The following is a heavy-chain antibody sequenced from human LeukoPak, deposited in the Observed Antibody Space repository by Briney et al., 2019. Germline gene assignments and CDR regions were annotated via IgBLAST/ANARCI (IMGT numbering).Heavy chain of an antibody. J-gene: IGHJ5*02. D-gene: IGHD3-10*01. V-gene: IGHV1-69*06. CDR3: ARAGRFGDPDRNWFDP. CDR1: GGTFSSYA. Sequence: SVKVSCKASGGTFSSYAISWVRQAPGQGLEWMGGIIPIFGTANYAQKFQGRVTITADKSTSTAYMELSSLRSEDTAVYYCARAGRFGDPDRNWFDPWGQGTLVTVSS. CDR2: IIPIFGTA.